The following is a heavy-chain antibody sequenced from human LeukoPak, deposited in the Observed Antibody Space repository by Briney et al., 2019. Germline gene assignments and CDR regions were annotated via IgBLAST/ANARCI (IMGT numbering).Heavy chain of an antibody. CDR2: ISHSGTT. J-gene: IGHJ3*02. CDR1: GGSFSDYQ. CDR3: ARGLVWRFLLDSRRDSFDI. Sequence: SETLSLTCAVSGGSFSDYQWNWIRQSPGKGLEWLGEISHSGTTTYNPSLKSRVTISVDTSKNQFSLRLRSVTAADTAVYYCARGLVWRFLLDSRRDSFDIWGQGITITASS. V-gene: IGHV4-34*01. D-gene: IGHD3-16*01.